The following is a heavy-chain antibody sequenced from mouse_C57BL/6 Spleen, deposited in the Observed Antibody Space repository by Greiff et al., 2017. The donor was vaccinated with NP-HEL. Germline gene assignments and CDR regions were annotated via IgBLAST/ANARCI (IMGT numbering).Heavy chain of an antibody. CDR1: GFTFSDFY. J-gene: IGHJ4*01. V-gene: IGHV7-1*01. CDR2: SRNKANDYTT. CDR3: ARDSFPYAMDY. Sequence: EVMLVESGGGLVQSGRSLRLSCATSGFTFSDFYMEWVRQAPGKGLEWIAASRNKANDYTTEYSASVKGRFIVSRDTSQSILYLQMNALRAEDTAIYYCARDSFPYAMDYWGQGTSVTVSS.